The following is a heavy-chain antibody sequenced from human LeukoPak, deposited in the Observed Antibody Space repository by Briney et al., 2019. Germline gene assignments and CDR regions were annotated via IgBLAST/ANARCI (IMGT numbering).Heavy chain of an antibody. V-gene: IGHV4-34*01. D-gene: IGHD3-22*01. Sequence: SETLSLTCAVYGGSFSGYYWSWIRQPPGKGLEWIGEINHSGSTNYNPSLKSRVTISVDTSKNQFSLKLSSVTAADTAVYYCARVNTMIVAKANDYWGQGTLVTVSS. J-gene: IGHJ4*02. CDR2: INHSGST. CDR3: ARVNTMIVAKANDY. CDR1: GGSFSGYY.